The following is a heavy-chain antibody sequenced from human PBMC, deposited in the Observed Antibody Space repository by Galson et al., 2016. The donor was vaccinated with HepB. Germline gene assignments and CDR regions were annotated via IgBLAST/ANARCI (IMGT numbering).Heavy chain of an antibody. CDR2: ITPIFGTS. CDR3: AREIPNFCSGSYQGIYYYYYGMDV. CDR1: GGTFSNYG. Sequence: SVKVSCKASGGTFSNYGISWVRQAPGQGLEWMGGITPIFGTSNYAQKFQGRVTITADKSTSTAYMELNRLRSEDSAVYYCAREIPNFCSGSYQGIYYYYYGMDVWGQGTTVTVSS. V-gene: IGHV1-69*06. D-gene: IGHD3-10*02. J-gene: IGHJ6*02.